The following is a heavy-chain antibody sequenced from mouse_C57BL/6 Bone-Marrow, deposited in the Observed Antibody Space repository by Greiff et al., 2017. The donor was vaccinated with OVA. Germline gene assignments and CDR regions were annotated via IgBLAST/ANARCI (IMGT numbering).Heavy chain of an antibody. D-gene: IGHD4-1*01. CDR3: ARPRLGAWFAY. Sequence: VQLQQSGAELVKPGASVKISCKASGYAFSSYWMNWVKQRPGKGLEWIGQIYPGDGDPNYNGKFKGKATLTADKSSSTAYMQFSGLTSEDSAVYFGARPRLGAWFAYWGQGTLVTVSA. V-gene: IGHV1-80*01. CDR2: IYPGDGDP. J-gene: IGHJ3*01. CDR1: GYAFSSYW.